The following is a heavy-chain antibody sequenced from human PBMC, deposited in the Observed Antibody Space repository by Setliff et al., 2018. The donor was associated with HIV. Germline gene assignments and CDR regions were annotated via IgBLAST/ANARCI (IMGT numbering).Heavy chain of an antibody. D-gene: IGHD6-6*01. V-gene: IGHV4-61*09. CDR2: IHTSGSS. CDR3: ARDLLGSSSLVDY. Sequence: SETLSLTGTVSGGSISSGSYYWSWIRQPAGKGLEWIGHIHTSGSSSYNPSLKSRVIISLDTSKNQISLKLNSVTAPDTAVYYCARDLLGSSSLVDYWGQGTLVTVSS. J-gene: IGHJ4*02. CDR1: GGSISSGSYY.